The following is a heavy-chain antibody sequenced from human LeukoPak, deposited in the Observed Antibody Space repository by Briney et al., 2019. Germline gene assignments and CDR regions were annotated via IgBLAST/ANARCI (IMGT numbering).Heavy chain of an antibody. Sequence: PGGSLRLSCAASGFTFSSYGMNWVRQAPGKGLEWVSSISSSSSYIYYADSVKGRFTISRDNAKNSLYLQMNSLRAEDTAVYYCAREYYDSSGYYYFDYWGQGTLVTVSS. J-gene: IGHJ4*02. CDR2: ISSSSSYI. V-gene: IGHV3-21*01. CDR3: AREYYDSSGYYYFDY. CDR1: GFTFSSYG. D-gene: IGHD3-22*01.